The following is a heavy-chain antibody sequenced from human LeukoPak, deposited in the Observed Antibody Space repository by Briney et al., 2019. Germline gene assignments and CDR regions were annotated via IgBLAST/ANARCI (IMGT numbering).Heavy chain of an antibody. CDR2: IKQDGSEK. CDR3: ARHEGDYDFWSGYYRYYCYGMDV. Sequence: GGSLRLSCAASGFTFSSNWMSWVRQAPGKGLEWVGNIKQDGSEKYYVDSVKGRFTISSDNAKNSSYMQMNSLTAETTALYYCARHEGDYDFWSGYYRYYCYGMDVWGQGTTVTVSS. D-gene: IGHD3-3*01. V-gene: IGHV3-7*03. CDR1: GFTFSSNW. J-gene: IGHJ6*02.